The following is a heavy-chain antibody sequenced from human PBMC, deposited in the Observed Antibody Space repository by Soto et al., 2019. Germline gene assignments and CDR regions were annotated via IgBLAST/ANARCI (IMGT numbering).Heavy chain of an antibody. Sequence: QVQLVQCGAEVKKPGASVKVSCKASGYSCTSYAINWVRQANGQGLEWMGWMNPNSGNTGYAQKFQGRVTMTRNASISIAYTELSSLRSEDTAVYYCARGRITHGGMDVWGQGTTVTVSS. J-gene: IGHJ6*02. V-gene: IGHV1-8*01. CDR2: MNPNSGNT. CDR3: ARGRITHGGMDV. CDR1: GYSCTSYA. D-gene: IGHD3-10*01.